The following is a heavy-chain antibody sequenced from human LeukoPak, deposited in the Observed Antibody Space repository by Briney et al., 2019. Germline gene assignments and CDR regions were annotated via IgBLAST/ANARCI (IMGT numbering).Heavy chain of an antibody. J-gene: IGHJ4*02. D-gene: IGHD3-9*01. CDR1: GFTFSDYY. CDR2: ISSSSSYT. Sequence: MSGGSLRLSCAASGFTFSDYYMSWIRQAPGKGLEWVSYISSSSSYTNYADSVKGRLTISRDNAKNSLYLQMNSLRAEDTAVYYCASLYDILTGRRRYFDYWGQGTLVTVSS. V-gene: IGHV3-11*06. CDR3: ASLYDILTGRRRYFDY.